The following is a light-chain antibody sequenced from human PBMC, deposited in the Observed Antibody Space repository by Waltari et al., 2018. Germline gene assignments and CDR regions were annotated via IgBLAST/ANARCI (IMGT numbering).Light chain of an antibody. CDR3: XXYYNXPWX. CDR2: WAS. V-gene: IGKV4-1*01. J-gene: IGKJ1*01. CDR1: RSVLYSSDNKNY. Sequence: DIVMTQSPDSLAVSLGERASINCKSSRSVLYSSDNKNYLAWYQQKPGQPPKLLIYWASTRESGVPDRFSGSGSGTDFTLTISSLQAEDVAVYYXXXYYNXPWXFGQGTKVEIX.